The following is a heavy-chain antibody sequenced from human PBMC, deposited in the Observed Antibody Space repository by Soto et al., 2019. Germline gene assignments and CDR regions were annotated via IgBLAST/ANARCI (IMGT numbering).Heavy chain of an antibody. CDR1: GGSISSGGYY. Sequence: SETLSLTCTVSGGSISSGGYYWSWIRQPPGKGLEWIGEINHSGSTNYNPSLKSRVTISVDTSKNQFSLKLSSVTAADTAVYYCARGGTPIDYWGQGTLVTVSS. J-gene: IGHJ4*02. CDR3: ARGGTPIDY. D-gene: IGHD3-16*01. CDR2: INHSGST. V-gene: IGHV4-39*07.